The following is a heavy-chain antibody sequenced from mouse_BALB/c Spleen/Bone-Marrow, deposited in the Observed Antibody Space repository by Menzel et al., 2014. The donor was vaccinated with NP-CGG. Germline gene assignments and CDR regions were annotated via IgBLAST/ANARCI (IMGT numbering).Heavy chain of an antibody. D-gene: IGHD2-4*01. V-gene: IGHV5-6-3*01. Sequence: EVQLQQSGGGLVQPGGSLKLSCAASGFTFSSYGMSWVRQTPDKRLEFVATINTNGGDTYYPDSVKGRFTISRDNAKNTLYLQMSSLRSEDTAMYYCARHDYAYWGQGTLVTVSA. CDR3: ARHDYAY. CDR1: GFTFSSYG. J-gene: IGHJ3*01. CDR2: INTNGGDT.